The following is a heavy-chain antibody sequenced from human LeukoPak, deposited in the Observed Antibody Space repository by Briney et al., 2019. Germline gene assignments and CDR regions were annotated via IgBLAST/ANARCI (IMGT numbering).Heavy chain of an antibody. CDR2: INHSGST. CDR3: ARDTGDLESYYYMDV. CDR1: GGSFSGYY. Sequence: SETLSLTCAVYGGSFSGYYWSWIRQPPGKGLEWIGEINHSGSTNYNPSLKSRVTISVDTSKNQFSLKLSSVTAADTAVYYCARDTGDLESYYYMDVWGKGTTVTVSS. V-gene: IGHV4-34*01. D-gene: IGHD2-21*02. J-gene: IGHJ6*03.